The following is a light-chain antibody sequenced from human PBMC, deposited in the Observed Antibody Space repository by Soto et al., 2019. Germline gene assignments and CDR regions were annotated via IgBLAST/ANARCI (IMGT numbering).Light chain of an antibody. V-gene: IGLV2-14*03. CDR2: DVS. CDR3: SSYTDTTTSYV. CDR1: NSDVGGYNY. Sequence: QSVLAQPSSMSESPGQSINIPCTGTNSDVGGYNYVSWYQQHPGNVPKLMIYDVSNRPSGVSNRLSGSKSGNTASLTISGLQAEDEADYYCSSYTDTTTSYVFGTGAKVTVL. J-gene: IGLJ1*01.